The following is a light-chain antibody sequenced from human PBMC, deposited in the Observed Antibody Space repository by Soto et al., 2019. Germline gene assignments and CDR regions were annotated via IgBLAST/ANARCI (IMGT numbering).Light chain of an antibody. V-gene: IGKV3-15*01. CDR3: QQYNNWPALT. Sequence: EIVMTQSPATLSVSPGERATHSCRASQSVSSNLAWYQQKPGQAPRLLIYGASTRATGIPARFSGSGSGTEFTLTISSLQSEDFAVYYCQQYNNWPALTFGGGTQVEIK. CDR2: GAS. CDR1: QSVSSN. J-gene: IGKJ4*01.